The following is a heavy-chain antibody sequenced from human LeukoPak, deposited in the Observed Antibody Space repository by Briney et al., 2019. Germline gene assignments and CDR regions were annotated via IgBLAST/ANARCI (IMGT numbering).Heavy chain of an antibody. CDR3: ARHQRGNSDAFDI. CDR1: GGSISNYY. CDR2: INTSGST. V-gene: IGHV4-4*07. D-gene: IGHD4-23*01. Sequence: SETLSLTCTVSGGSISNYYWSWIRQPAGKGLEWIGRINTSGSTNYNPSLKSRVTMSVDTSKNQFSLRLSSVTAADTAVYYCARHQRGNSDAFDIWGQGTLVTVSS. J-gene: IGHJ3*02.